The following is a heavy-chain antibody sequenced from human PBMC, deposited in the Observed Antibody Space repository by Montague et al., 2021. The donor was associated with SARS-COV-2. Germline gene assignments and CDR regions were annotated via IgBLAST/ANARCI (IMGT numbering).Heavy chain of an antibody. CDR1: GDSVSSNIAA. Sequence: CAISGDSVSSNIAAWNWIRRSPSRGLEWLGRTKYTSTRYETYAVSVQSRITITADTSKSQFSLHLNSVTPEDTAVYYCARDLYWAFDAWGLGTTVTVSA. V-gene: IGHV6-1*01. D-gene: IGHD2-8*02. CDR3: ARDLYWAFDA. CDR2: TKYTSTRYE. J-gene: IGHJ3*01.